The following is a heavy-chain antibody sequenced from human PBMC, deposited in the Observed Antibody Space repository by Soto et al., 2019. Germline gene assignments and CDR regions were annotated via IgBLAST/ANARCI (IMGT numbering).Heavy chain of an antibody. CDR1: GYTFSSYA. V-gene: IGHV1-3*01. CDR3: ARFYGSSAS. CDR2: INAGNGNS. D-gene: IGHD6-6*01. J-gene: IGHJ4*02. Sequence: QVQLVQSGAEVKKPGASVKVSCKASGYTFSSYAIHWVSQAPGQGLEWMGWINAGNGNSEYSQKFQGRVTITRDTSASTVYLELSSLRLEDTGVFFCARFYGSSASWGQGSLLTVSS.